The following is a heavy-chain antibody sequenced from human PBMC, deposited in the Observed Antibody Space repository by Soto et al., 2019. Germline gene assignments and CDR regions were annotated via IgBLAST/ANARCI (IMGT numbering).Heavy chain of an antibody. CDR1: GFPFSSYA. D-gene: IGHD3-22*01. J-gene: IGHJ4*02. CDR2: ISGSGGST. Sequence: GGSLRLSCAAAGFPFSSYAMSWVRQAPGKGLEWVSAISGSGGSTYYADSVKGRFTISRNNSKNTLYLQMNSLRAEDTAVYYCAKDKDSGYPDSVHDYWGQGTLVTVSS. CDR3: AKDKDSGYPDSVHDY. V-gene: IGHV3-23*01.